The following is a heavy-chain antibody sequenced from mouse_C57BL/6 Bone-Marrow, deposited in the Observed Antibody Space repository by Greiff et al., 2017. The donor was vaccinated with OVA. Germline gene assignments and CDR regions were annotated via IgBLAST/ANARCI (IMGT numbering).Heavy chain of an antibody. CDR1: GYSFTGYY. V-gene: IGHV1-42*01. CDR2: INPSTGGT. D-gene: IGHD1-1*01. J-gene: IGHJ4*01. Sequence: EVQLQQSGPELVKPGASVKISCKASGYSFTGYYMNWVKQSPEKSLEWIGEINPSTGGTTYNQKFKAKATLTVDKSSSTAYMQLKSLTSEDSAVYYCAREGTYYGSSYGYAMDYWGQGTSVTVSS. CDR3: AREGTYYGSSYGYAMDY.